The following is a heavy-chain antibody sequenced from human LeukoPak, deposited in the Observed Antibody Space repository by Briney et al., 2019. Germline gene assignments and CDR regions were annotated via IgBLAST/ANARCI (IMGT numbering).Heavy chain of an antibody. CDR3: ARAGAVVPGRRVSFDP. CDR1: GYTFTGYY. V-gene: IGHV1-2*02. D-gene: IGHD6-19*01. Sequence: GASVKVSCKASGYTFTGYYMHWVRQAPGQGLEWMGWINPNSGGTNYAQKFQGRVTMTRDTSISTAYMELSRLRSDDTAVYYCARAGAVVPGRRVSFDPWGQGTLVTVSS. CDR2: INPNSGGT. J-gene: IGHJ5*02.